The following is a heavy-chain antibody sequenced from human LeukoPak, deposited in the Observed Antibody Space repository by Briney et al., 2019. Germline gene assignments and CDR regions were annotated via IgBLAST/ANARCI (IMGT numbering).Heavy chain of an antibody. Sequence: GGSPRLSCAASGFTFSSYGMHWVRQAPGKGLEWVAVISYDGSNKYYADSVKGRFTISRDNSKNTLYLQMNSLRAEDTAVYYCAKSLGLPSGTNHSGDYWGQGTLVTVSS. D-gene: IGHD3-10*01. CDR3: AKSLGLPSGTNHSGDY. CDR1: GFTFSSYG. V-gene: IGHV3-30*18. CDR2: ISYDGSNK. J-gene: IGHJ4*02.